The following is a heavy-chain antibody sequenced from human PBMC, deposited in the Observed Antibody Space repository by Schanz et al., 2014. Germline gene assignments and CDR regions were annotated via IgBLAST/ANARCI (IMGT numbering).Heavy chain of an antibody. CDR1: GFTFSAYG. CDR2: ISYDGSNK. J-gene: IGHJ4*02. Sequence: QVQLVESGGCVVQPGRSLRLSCAASGFTFSAYGMHWVRQAPGKGLEWVALISYDGSNKHYADSVKGRFTISRDNSKKTLYVQMNSLRAEDTAVYYCARDRPSGYALDFWGQGTLVTVSS. CDR3: ARDRPSGYALDF. V-gene: IGHV3-30*19. D-gene: IGHD5-12*01.